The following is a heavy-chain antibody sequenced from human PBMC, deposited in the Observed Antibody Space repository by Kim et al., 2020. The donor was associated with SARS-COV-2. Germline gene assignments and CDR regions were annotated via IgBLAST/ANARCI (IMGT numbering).Heavy chain of an antibody. Sequence: IPSLKSRVNISVDTSKHQFSLKLSSVTAADTAVYYCARIVAAAGPWGFDYWGQGTLVTVSS. V-gene: IGHV4-34*01. CDR3: ARIVAAAGPWGFDY. D-gene: IGHD6-13*01. J-gene: IGHJ4*02.